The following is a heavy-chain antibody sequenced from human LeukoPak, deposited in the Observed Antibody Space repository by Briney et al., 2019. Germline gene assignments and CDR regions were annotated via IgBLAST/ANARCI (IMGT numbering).Heavy chain of an antibody. CDR3: ARGREWLFYFDY. Sequence: SETLSLTCTVSGGSTSSYYWSWIRQPPGKGLEWIGYIYYSGSTNYNPSLKSRVTISVDTSKNQFSLKLSSVTAADTAVYYCARGREWLFYFDYWGQGTLVTVSS. D-gene: IGHD6-19*01. CDR1: GGSTSSYY. J-gene: IGHJ4*02. CDR2: IYYSGST. V-gene: IGHV4-59*01.